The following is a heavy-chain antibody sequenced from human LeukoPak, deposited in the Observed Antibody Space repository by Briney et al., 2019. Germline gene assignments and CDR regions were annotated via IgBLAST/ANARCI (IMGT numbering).Heavy chain of an antibody. CDR2: ITGGADIT. CDR1: GFTSSNYA. D-gene: IGHD2-15*01. CDR3: AKDPPSGYCSGGTCNDSPFDS. J-gene: IGHJ4*02. V-gene: IGHV3-23*01. Sequence: GGSLRLSCAASGFTSSNYAMTWVRQAPGKGLEWVSLITGGADITYYADSVKGRFTISRDNSKNMLFLQMNSLRVEDTAVYYCAKDPPSGYCSGGTCNDSPFDSWGQGTLVTVSS.